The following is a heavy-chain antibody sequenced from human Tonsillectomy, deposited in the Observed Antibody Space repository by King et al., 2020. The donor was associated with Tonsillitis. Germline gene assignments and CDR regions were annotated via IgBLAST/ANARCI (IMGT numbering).Heavy chain of an antibody. J-gene: IGHJ4*02. V-gene: IGHV3-30-3*01. CDR2: ISYDGSHK. D-gene: IGHD3-16*01. CDR3: ARAYTALATGHFDH. CDR1: GFTFSSYA. Sequence: VQLVESGGGVVQPGRALRLSCAASGFTFSSYAMHWVRQAPGKGLEWVALISYDGSHKYYADSVKGRFTISRDISKNTLSLQMDSLRAEYTAVYYCARAYTALATGHFDHWGQGTLVTVSS.